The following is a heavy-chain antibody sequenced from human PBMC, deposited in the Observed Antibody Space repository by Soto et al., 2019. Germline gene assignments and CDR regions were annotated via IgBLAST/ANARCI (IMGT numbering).Heavy chain of an antibody. CDR1: GYTFTSYA. V-gene: IGHV1-3*01. Sequence: ASVKVSCKASGYTFTSYAMHWVRQAPGQRLEWMGWINAGNGNTKYSQKFQGRVTITRDTSASTAYMELSSLRSEDTAVYYCALNRPSSGWYYFDYWGQGTLVTVS. J-gene: IGHJ4*02. CDR3: ALNRPSSGWYYFDY. D-gene: IGHD6-19*01. CDR2: INAGNGNT.